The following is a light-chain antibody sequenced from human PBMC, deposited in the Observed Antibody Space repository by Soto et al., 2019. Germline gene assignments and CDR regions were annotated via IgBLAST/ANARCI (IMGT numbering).Light chain of an antibody. CDR1: QRIGDW. CDR2: RAS. V-gene: IGKV1-5*03. Sequence: DVQMAQSPSTLSASVGDRVTITCRASQRIGDWLAWLQQKPGKAPALLIYRASYLESGVPSRFSGSGAGTEFTLTISSLQPEDCATDYCQHSSTYAGTFGPGTTVEIK. J-gene: IGKJ3*01. CDR3: QHSSTYAGT.